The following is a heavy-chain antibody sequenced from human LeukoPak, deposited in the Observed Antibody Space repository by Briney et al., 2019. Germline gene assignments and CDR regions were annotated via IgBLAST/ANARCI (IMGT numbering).Heavy chain of an antibody. V-gene: IGHV1-69*05. Sequence: ASVKVSCKASGGTFSSYAISWVRQAPGQGLEWMGGIIPIFGTANYAQKLQGRVTITTDASTNTAYLELSSLRSEDTAVYYCARDRGGMDVWGKGTTVTVSS. CDR1: GGTFSSYA. D-gene: IGHD4-23*01. CDR3: ARDRGGMDV. CDR2: IIPIFGTA. J-gene: IGHJ6*03.